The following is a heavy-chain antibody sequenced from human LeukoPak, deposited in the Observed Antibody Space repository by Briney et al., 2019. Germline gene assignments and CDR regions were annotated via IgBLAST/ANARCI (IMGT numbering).Heavy chain of an antibody. J-gene: IGHJ4*02. CDR2: SGSAGNT. Sequence: PGGSLRLSCAASGFTFSSYAMSWVRQAPGKGLEWVLTSGSAGNTYYADSVKGRFTISRDNSKNTLYLQMNSLRAEDTAVYYCAKRSPYYFDYWGQGTLVTVSS. V-gene: IGHV3-23*01. CDR3: AKRSPYYFDY. CDR1: GFTFSSYA.